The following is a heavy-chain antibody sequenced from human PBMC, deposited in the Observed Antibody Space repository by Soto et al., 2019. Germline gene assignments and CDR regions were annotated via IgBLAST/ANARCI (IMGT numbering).Heavy chain of an antibody. Sequence: GGSLRLSCAASGFTFSNAWMSWVRQAPGKGLEWVGRIKSKTDGGTTDYAAPVKGRFTISRDDSKNTLYLQMNSLKTEDTAVYYCTTRYYDFWSGWYYFDYWGQGALVTVSS. CDR1: GFTFSNAW. V-gene: IGHV3-15*01. CDR3: TTRYYDFWSGWYYFDY. J-gene: IGHJ4*02. D-gene: IGHD3-3*01. CDR2: IKSKTDGGTT.